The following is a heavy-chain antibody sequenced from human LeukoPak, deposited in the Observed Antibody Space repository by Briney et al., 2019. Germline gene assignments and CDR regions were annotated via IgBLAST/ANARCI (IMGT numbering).Heavy chain of an antibody. CDR3: AREEGGNYYYMDV. J-gene: IGHJ6*03. V-gene: IGHV1-18*01. CDR1: GYTFTSSG. CDR2: ISGYNGET. Sequence: RASVKVSCKASGYTFTSSGISWVRQAPGQGLEWMGWISGYNGETNYVQKFLGRVTMTIDSSTSTAYMELRSLRSDDTAVYYCAREEGGNYYYMDVWGKGTTVTVSS. D-gene: IGHD3-16*01.